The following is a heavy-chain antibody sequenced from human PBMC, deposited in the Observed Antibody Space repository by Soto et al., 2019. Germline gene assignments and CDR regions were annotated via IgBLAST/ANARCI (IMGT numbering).Heavy chain of an antibody. J-gene: IGHJ4*02. D-gene: IGHD5-18*01. CDR3: ARGRGYSYGRFDY. V-gene: IGHV4-34*01. CDR1: GGSFSGYY. Sequence: SETLSLTCAVYGGSFSGYYWSWIRQPPGKGLEWIGEINHSGSTNYNPSLKSRVTISVDTSKNQFSLKLSSVTAADTAVYYCARGRGYSYGRFDYGGKETXVTVSS. CDR2: INHSGST.